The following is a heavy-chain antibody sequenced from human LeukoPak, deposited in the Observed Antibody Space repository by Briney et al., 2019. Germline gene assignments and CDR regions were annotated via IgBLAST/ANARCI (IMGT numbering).Heavy chain of an antibody. D-gene: IGHD4-17*01. CDR3: ARGPPVTTTLSAYHI. CDR1: GGSISNYY. CDR2: IYYNGNT. J-gene: IGHJ3*02. Sequence: SETLSLTCTVSGGSISNYYWSWIRQPPGKGLEWIGYIYYNGNTNHNPSLRSRVTMSVDTSKNQFSLRLSSVTAADTAVYYCARGPPVTTTLSAYHIWGQGTMVTVSS. V-gene: IGHV4-59*08.